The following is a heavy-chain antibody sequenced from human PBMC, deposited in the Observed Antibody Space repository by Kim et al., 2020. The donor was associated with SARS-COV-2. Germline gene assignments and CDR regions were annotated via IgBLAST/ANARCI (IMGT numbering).Heavy chain of an antibody. CDR2: RT. V-gene: IGHV1-46*01. D-gene: IGHD7-27*01. J-gene: IGHJ4*02. CDR3: ARITGDPHDY. Sequence: RTSYAKKCKGRVTMTRDTSTSTVYMELSSLRSEDTAVYYCARITGDPHDYWGQGTLVTVSS.